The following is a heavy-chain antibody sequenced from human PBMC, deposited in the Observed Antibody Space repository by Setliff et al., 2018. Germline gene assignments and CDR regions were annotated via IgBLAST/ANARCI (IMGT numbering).Heavy chain of an antibody. J-gene: IGHJ6*03. CDR2: INHSGST. CDR3: ARDRQYCSSPTCYSNYEGLYDYYYYMDV. Sequence: SETLSLTCAVYGGSFSGYYWSWIRQPPGKGLEWIGEINHSGSTNYNPSLKSRVTTSVDKSKNQFSLKLSSVTAADTAVYYCARDRQYCSSPTCYSNYEGLYDYYYYMDVWGKGTTVTVSS. V-gene: IGHV4-34*01. D-gene: IGHD2-2*02. CDR1: GGSFSGYY.